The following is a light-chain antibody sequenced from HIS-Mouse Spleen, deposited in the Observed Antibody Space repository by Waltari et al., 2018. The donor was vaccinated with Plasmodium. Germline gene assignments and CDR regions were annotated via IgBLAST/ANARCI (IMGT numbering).Light chain of an antibody. V-gene: IGKV1-33*01. CDR1: QDISNY. Sequence: DIQMTQSPSSLSASVGDRVTITCQASQDISNYLNWYQQKPGKAPKLLIYDASKLETGVPSRFSGSRSGTDFTFTISSLQPEDIATYYCQQYDNLPPLFTFGPGTKVDIK. CDR2: DAS. CDR3: QQYDNLPPLFT. J-gene: IGKJ3*01.